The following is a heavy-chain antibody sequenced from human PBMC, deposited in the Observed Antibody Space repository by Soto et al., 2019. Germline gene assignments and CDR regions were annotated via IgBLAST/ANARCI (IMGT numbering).Heavy chain of an antibody. CDR3: TRGLGGPTDEYDI. J-gene: IGHJ4*02. D-gene: IGHD3-16*01. CDR1: GVTLSDHY. CDR2: SRNKANSYTT. V-gene: IGHV3-72*01. Sequence: GGSLRLSCAASGVTLSDHYMDWVRQAPGKGLEWVGRSRNKANSYTTEYAASVKGRFTISRDDSKNSLYLQMNSLKIEDTAVYYCTRGLGGPTDEYDIWGQGTLVTVSS.